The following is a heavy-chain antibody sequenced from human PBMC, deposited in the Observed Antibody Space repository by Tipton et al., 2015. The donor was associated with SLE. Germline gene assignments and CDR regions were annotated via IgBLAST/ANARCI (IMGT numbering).Heavy chain of an antibody. V-gene: IGHV4-59*01. CDR3: AREVTDYSCDAFDI. Sequence: TLSLTCIVSGGSISSYYWSWIRLPPGKGLEWIGYIYYSGGANYNPSLNSRVTISVDTSKNQFSLKLSSVTAADTAVYYCAREVTDYSCDAFDIWGQGTMVTVSS. J-gene: IGHJ3*02. CDR2: IYYSGGA. CDR1: GGSISSYY. D-gene: IGHD4-11*01.